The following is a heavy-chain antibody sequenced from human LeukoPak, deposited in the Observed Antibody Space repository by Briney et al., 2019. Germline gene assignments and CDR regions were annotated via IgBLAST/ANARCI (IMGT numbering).Heavy chain of an antibody. Sequence: SQTLSLTCAISGDSVSSNSAAWNWIRQSPSRGLEWLGRTYYRSKWYNDYAVSVKSRITINPDTSKNQFSLQLNSVTPEDTAVYYSARAGIAARPDGYYYYMDVWGKGTTVTVSS. CDR2: TYYRSKWYN. CDR1: GDSVSSNSAA. V-gene: IGHV6-1*01. D-gene: IGHD6-6*01. J-gene: IGHJ6*03. CDR3: ARAGIAARPDGYYYYMDV.